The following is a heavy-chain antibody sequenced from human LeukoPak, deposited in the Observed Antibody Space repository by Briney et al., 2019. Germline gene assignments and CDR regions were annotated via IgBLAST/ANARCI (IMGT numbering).Heavy chain of an antibody. CDR1: GSSISNWY. J-gene: IGHJ4*02. V-gene: IGHV4-59*01. Sequence: SETLSLTCTVSGSSISNWYWSWIRQPPGKGLEWIGHIYDSGTTNYNPSLKTRVTISLDTSKNQVSLKLRSVTAADTAIYYCARETSLPGYSGGLGFNYWGQGTLVTVSS. D-gene: IGHD6-19*01. CDR3: ARETSLPGYSGGLGFNY. CDR2: IYDSGTT.